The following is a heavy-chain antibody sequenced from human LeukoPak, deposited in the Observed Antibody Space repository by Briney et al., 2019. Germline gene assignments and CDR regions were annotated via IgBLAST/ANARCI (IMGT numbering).Heavy chain of an antibody. CDR3: AKDFSPYCYYYMDV. J-gene: IGHJ6*03. CDR2: ISGSGGST. V-gene: IGHV3-23*01. Sequence: PGGSLRLSCAASGFTFSSYAMSWVRQAPGKGLEWVSAISGSGGSTYYADSVKGRFTISRDNSKNTLYLQMNSLRAEDTAVYYCAKDFSPYCYYYMDVWGKGTTVTVSS. D-gene: IGHD2/OR15-2a*01. CDR1: GFTFSSYA.